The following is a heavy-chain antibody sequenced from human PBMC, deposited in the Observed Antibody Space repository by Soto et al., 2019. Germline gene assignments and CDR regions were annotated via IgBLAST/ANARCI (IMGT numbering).Heavy chain of an antibody. CDR1: GFSLSTSAVG. Sequence: QITLRESGTTLVKPTQTLTLTCTFSGFSLSTSAVGVGWIRQPPGKALEWLAFIYWDNDKRYSPSLKSSLTITKHTAKNHVFLGLSNMDPVDTATYYCAHMVVAGLTYYFDYWGQGTLVTVSS. J-gene: IGHJ4*02. CDR3: AHMVVAGLTYYFDY. V-gene: IGHV2-5*02. CDR2: IYWDNDK. D-gene: IGHD2-15*01.